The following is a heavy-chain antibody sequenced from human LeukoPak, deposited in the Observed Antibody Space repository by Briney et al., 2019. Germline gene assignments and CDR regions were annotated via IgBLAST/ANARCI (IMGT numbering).Heavy chain of an antibody. D-gene: IGHD2-21*02. V-gene: IGHV3-23*01. CDR1: GFTFSTYA. J-gene: IGHJ4*03. CDR2: FGGSGGSI. Sequence: GGSLRLSCAASGFTFSTYAMGWVRQAPGKGLEWVSHFGGSGGSIYYADSVKGRFTIPRDNSKNTLYLQMNSLRAEDTAVYYCWESDCGGDWHLLYLRGQGTLVPVSS. CDR3: WESDCGGDWHLLYL.